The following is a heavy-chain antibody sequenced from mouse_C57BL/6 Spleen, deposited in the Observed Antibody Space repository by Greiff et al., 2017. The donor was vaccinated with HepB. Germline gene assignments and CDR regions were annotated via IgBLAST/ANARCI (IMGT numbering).Heavy chain of an antibody. CDR1: GYTFTDYE. CDR3: TRHSNPYYFDY. D-gene: IGHD2-5*01. V-gene: IGHV1-15*01. J-gene: IGHJ2*01. CDR2: IDPETGGT. Sequence: QVQLQQSGAELVRPGASVTLSCKASGYTFTDYEMHWVKQTPVHGLEWIGAIDPETGGTAYNQKFKGKAILTADKSSSTAYMELRSLTSEDSAVYYCTRHSNPYYFDYWGQGTTLTVSS.